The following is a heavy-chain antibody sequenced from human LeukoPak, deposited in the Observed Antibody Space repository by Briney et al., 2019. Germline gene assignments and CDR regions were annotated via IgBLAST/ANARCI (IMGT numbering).Heavy chain of an antibody. V-gene: IGHV4-34*01. Sequence: SQTLSPARAVYGRSFIGTCWKCIRQPPGDGMECMSEINHSATTNYNPSLNSRPTISVNTTTNHFSRKPSSVTAAHTSMYDCARGRFRVLTGYHSGAVDIWGQGTVVTVSS. J-gene: IGHJ3*02. CDR1: GRSFIGTC. CDR2: INHSATT. CDR3: ARGRFRVLTGYHSGAVDI. D-gene: IGHD3-9*01.